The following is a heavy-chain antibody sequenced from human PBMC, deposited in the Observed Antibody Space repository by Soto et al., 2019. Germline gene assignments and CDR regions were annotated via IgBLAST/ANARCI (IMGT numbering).Heavy chain of an antibody. Sequence: QVQLVESGGGVVQPGRSLRLSCAPSGFTFSNYGMQWVRQAPGKGLEWVAGIWYDGSNKDYVDSVKGRFTISRDNSKNTLYLQMNSLRVEDTAVYYCARALFDSSVSGPNPVGHWGQGTLVTVSS. CDR3: ARALFDSSVSGPNPVGH. V-gene: IGHV3-33*01. D-gene: IGHD6-19*01. J-gene: IGHJ4*02. CDR1: GFTFSNYG. CDR2: IWYDGSNK.